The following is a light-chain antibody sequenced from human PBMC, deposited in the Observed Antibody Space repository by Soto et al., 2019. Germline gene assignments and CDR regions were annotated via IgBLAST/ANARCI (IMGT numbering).Light chain of an antibody. CDR1: GSSIGTNT. CDR2: GNN. J-gene: IGLJ2*01. V-gene: IGLV1-44*01. CDR3: TAWDGSLNNVL. Sequence: QSALTQPPSASGTPGQRVTISCSGSGSSIGTNTVNWYRQLPGTAPKLLIYGNNQRPSGVPDRFSGSKSGTSASLAISGLRSEDEAEYYCTAWDGSLNNVLFGGGTQLTVL.